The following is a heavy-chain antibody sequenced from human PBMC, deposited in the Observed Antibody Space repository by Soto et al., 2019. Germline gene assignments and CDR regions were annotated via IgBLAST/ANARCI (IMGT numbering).Heavy chain of an antibody. CDR3: AKDNHECGGSCYSPPEDAFDI. Sequence: GGSLRLSCAASGFTFSSYAMSWVRQAPGKGLEWVSAISGSGGSTYYADSVKGRFTISRDNSKNTLYLQMNSLRAEDTAVYYCAKDNHECGGSCYSPPEDAFDIWGQGTMVTVSS. J-gene: IGHJ3*02. D-gene: IGHD2-15*01. V-gene: IGHV3-23*01. CDR1: GFTFSSYA. CDR2: ISGSGGST.